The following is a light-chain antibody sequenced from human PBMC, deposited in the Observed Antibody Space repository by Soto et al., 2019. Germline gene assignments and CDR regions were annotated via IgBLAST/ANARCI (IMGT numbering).Light chain of an antibody. V-gene: IGKV3-11*01. CDR2: DAS. CDR3: QQRSNWPPFT. J-gene: IGKJ3*01. CDR1: QSVSSY. Sequence: EIVLTQSPATLSLSPGERATLSCMASQSVSSYLAWYQQTPGQAPRLLIYDASNRATCIPARFSGSGSGTDFTLTINSLEPEDFAVYYCQQRSNWPPFTFGPGTKVDIQ.